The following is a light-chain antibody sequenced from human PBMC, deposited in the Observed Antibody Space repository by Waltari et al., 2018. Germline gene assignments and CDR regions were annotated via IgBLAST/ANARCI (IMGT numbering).Light chain of an antibody. CDR1: SSDVGGYNY. CDR3: SSYISSSTLEL. Sequence: QSALTQPASVSGSPGPSITLSCTGTSSDVGGYNYVSWYQQHPGKAPKLMIYDVRNRPSGVSNRCSGSKSGNTASLTISGLQAEDEADYYCSSYISSSTLELFGGGTSLTVL. V-gene: IGLV2-14*03. J-gene: IGLJ2*01. CDR2: DVR.